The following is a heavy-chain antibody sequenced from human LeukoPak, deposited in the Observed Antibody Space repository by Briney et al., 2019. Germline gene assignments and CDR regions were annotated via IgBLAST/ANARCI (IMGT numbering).Heavy chain of an antibody. CDR2: INPSGGST. V-gene: IGHV1-46*01. J-gene: IGHJ6*02. CDR1: GYTFTSYY. Sequence: ASVKVSCKASGYTFTSYYMHWVRQAPGQGLEWMGIINPSGGSTSYAQKFQGRVTITADKSTSTAYMELSSLRSEDTAVYYCAREYYDFWSGYRDYYYYGMDVWGQGTTVTVSS. CDR3: AREYYDFWSGYRDYYYYGMDV. D-gene: IGHD3-3*01.